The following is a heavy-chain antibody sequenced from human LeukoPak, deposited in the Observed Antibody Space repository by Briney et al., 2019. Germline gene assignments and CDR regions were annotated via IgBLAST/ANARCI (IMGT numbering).Heavy chain of an antibody. CDR3: ARENRAVACDY. J-gene: IGHJ4*02. Sequence: GGSLRLSCAASGFTFSSYSMTWVRQAPGKGLEWVAVISYDGSNKYYADSVKGRFTISRDNSKNTLYLQMNSLRAEDTAVYYCARENRAVACDYWGQGTLVTVSS. CDR1: GFTFSSYS. D-gene: IGHD6-19*01. V-gene: IGHV3-30*03. CDR2: ISYDGSNK.